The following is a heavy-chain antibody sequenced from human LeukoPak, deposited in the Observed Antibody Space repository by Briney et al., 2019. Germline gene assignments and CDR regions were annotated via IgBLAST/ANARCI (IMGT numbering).Heavy chain of an antibody. V-gene: IGHV1-69*05. J-gene: IGHJ4*02. CDR1: GGTFSSYA. CDR2: IIPIFGTA. D-gene: IGHD4-23*01. CDR3: ARISEGSYGGNQYFDY. Sequence: SVKVSCKXSGGTFSSYATSWVRQAPGQGLERMGGIIPIFGTANYSQKFQGRVTITTDESTSTAYMELSSLRSEDTAVYYCARISEGSYGGNQYFDYWGQGTLVTVSS.